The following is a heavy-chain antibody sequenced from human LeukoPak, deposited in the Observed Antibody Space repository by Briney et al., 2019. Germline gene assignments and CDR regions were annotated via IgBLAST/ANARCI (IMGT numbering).Heavy chain of an antibody. D-gene: IGHD3-22*01. J-gene: IGHJ3*02. CDR2: INPNSGGT. CDR3: ARTYYYDSSGYYRAAFDI. Sequence: GASVKVSCKASGYTFTGYYMHWVRQAPGQGLEWMGWINPNSGGTNYAQKFQGRVTMTRDTSISTAYMELRSLRSDDTAVYYCARTYYYDSSGYYRAAFDIWGQGTMVTVSS. V-gene: IGHV1-2*02. CDR1: GYTFTGYY.